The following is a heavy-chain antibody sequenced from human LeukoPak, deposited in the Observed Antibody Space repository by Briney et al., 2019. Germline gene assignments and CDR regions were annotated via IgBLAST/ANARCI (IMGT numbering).Heavy chain of an antibody. CDR2: IIGSGVTT. J-gene: IGHJ4*02. CDR3: AKDASDTGYYFDY. V-gene: IGHV3-23*01. CDR1: GVTFSSYA. Sequence: QPGGSLRLSCAGSGVTFSSYAMSWARQAPGKGLEWVSTIIGSGVTTYYADSVKGRFTISRDNSKNTLYLQVNSLRAEDTAVYYCAKDASDTGYYFDYWGQGTLVTVSS. D-gene: IGHD1-14*01.